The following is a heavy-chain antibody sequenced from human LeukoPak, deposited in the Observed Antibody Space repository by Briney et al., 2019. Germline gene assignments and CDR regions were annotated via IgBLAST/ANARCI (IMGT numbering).Heavy chain of an antibody. CDR1: GFTVSSNY. V-gene: IGHV3-66*01. J-gene: IGHJ5*02. CDR3: AKIAVAGTSWFDP. D-gene: IGHD6-19*01. Sequence: PGGSLRLSCAASGFTVSSNYMSWVRQAPGKGLEWVSVIYSGGSTYYADSVKGRFTISRDNSKNTLYLQMNSLRAEDTAVYYCAKIAVAGTSWFDPWGQGTLVTVSS. CDR2: IYSGGST.